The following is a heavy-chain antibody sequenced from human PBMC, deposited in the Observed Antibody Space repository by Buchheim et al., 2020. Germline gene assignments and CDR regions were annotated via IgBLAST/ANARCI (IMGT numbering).Heavy chain of an antibody. CDR3: ARVAYDSSGEREYFQH. Sequence: QVQLQESGPGLVKPSETLSLTCTVSGGSISSYYWSWIRQPPGKGLEWIGYIYYSGSTNYNPSLKSRVTISVDTSKNQFSLKLSSVTVADTAVYYCARVAYDSSGEREYFQHWGQGTL. CDR2: IYYSGST. CDR1: GGSISSYY. V-gene: IGHV4-59*01. J-gene: IGHJ1*01. D-gene: IGHD3-22*01.